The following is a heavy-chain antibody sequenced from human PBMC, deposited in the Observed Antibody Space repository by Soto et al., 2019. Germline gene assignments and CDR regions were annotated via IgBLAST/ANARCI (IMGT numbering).Heavy chain of an antibody. J-gene: IGHJ5*02. CDR1: GFTFSSYA. CDR2: ISGSGGST. Sequence: EVQLLESGGGLVQPGGSLRLSCAASGFTFSSYAMSWVRQAPGKGLEWVSAISGSGGSTYYADSVKGRFTISRDNSKNTLYLQMNSLRAEDTAVYYCAKDGFDKIAARPVGWFDPWGQGTLVTVSS. CDR3: AKDGFDKIAARPVGWFDP. D-gene: IGHD6-6*01. V-gene: IGHV3-23*01.